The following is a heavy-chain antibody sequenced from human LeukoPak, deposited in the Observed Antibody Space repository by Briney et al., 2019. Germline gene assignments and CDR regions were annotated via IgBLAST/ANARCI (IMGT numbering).Heavy chain of an antibody. CDR3: ARDRTDYSPLFDY. CDR2: ISSSGSTI. D-gene: IGHD5-12*01. J-gene: IGHJ4*02. CDR1: GFTFSDYY. Sequence: GGSLRLSCAASGFTFSDYYMSWIRQAPGKGLEWVSYISSSGSTIYYADSVKGRFTISRHNAKNSLYLQMNSLRAEDTAVYYCARDRTDYSPLFDYWGQGTLVTVSS. V-gene: IGHV3-11*01.